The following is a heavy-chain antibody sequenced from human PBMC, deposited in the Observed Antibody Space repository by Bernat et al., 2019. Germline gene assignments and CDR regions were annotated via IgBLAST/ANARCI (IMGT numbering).Heavy chain of an antibody. J-gene: IGHJ4*02. CDR2: ISGSGGST. Sequence: EVQLLESGGGLVQPGGSLRLSCAASGFTFSSYAMSWVRQAPGKGLEWVSAISGSGGSTYYADSGKGRFTISRDNSKNTLYLQMNSLRAEDTAVYYCAGPLGPAADLDYWGQGTLVTVSS. CDR1: GFTFSSYA. D-gene: IGHD6-13*01. V-gene: IGHV3-23*01. CDR3: AGPLGPAADLDY.